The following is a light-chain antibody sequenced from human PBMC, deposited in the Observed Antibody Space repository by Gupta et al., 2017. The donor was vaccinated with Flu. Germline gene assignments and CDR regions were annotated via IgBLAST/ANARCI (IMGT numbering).Light chain of an antibody. J-gene: IGKJ3*01. CDR1: QSISNY. Sequence: SSLSASVGDRVTITCRASQSISNYLNWYQKKPGEAPKLLVYRASSWQSGVPSRFSGSGSGTDFTLTISSLQPEDCASYFCRQSDSTPLLTFGHGTKVDIK. CDR2: RAS. CDR3: RQSDSTPLLT. V-gene: IGKV1-39*01.